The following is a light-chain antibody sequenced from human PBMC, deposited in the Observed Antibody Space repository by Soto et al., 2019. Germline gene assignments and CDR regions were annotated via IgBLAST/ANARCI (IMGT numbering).Light chain of an antibody. CDR2: DVS. Sequence: QSALTQPASVSGSPGQSITISCTGTYSDIGTYNRVSWYQQSPAKAPKRMIYDVSKRPSGVPDRFSGSKSGNTASLTISGLQTEDEADYYCCSYAGTYSYVFGTGTKVTVL. J-gene: IGLJ1*01. CDR1: YSDIGTYNR. V-gene: IGLV2-11*01. CDR3: CSYAGTYSYV.